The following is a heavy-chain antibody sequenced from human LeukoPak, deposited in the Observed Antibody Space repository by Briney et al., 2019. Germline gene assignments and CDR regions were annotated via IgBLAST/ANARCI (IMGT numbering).Heavy chain of an antibody. Sequence: ASVKVSCKASGYTFTSYYMHWVRQAPGQGLEWMGIINPSGGSTSYAQKFQGRVTMTRDTSTSTVYMELSSLRSEDTAVYYCARGLFGIGYSGYDYPFFDYWGQGTLVTVSS. CDR2: INPSGGST. V-gene: IGHV1-46*01. J-gene: IGHJ4*02. CDR3: ARGLFGIGYSGYDYPFFDY. D-gene: IGHD5-12*01. CDR1: GYTFTSYY.